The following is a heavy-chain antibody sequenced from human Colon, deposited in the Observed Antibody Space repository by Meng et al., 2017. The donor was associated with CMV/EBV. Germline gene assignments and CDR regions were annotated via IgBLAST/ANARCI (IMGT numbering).Heavy chain of an antibody. V-gene: IGHV3-30*02. CDR2: IRYDGSNK. CDR3: AKDASGRNDY. D-gene: IGHD3-10*01. CDR1: GFTFSSYG. Sequence: GESLKISCAASGFTFSSYGMHWVRRAPGKGLEWVAFIRYDGSNKYYADSVKGRFTISRDNSKNTLYLQMNSLRAEDTAVYYCAKDASGRNDYWGQGTLVTVSS. J-gene: IGHJ4*02.